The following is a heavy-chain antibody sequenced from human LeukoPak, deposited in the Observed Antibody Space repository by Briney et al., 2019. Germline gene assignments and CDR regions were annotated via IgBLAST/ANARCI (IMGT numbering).Heavy chain of an antibody. V-gene: IGHV3-48*03. Sequence: GGSLRLSCAASGFTFSSYEMNWVRQAPGKGVEWVSYISSSGSTIYYADSVKGRFTISRDNAKNSLYLQMKSLRAEDTAVYYCAELGITIIGGVWGKGTTVTISS. CDR1: GFTFSSYE. CDR3: AELGITIIGGV. CDR2: ISSSGSTI. D-gene: IGHD3-10*02. J-gene: IGHJ6*04.